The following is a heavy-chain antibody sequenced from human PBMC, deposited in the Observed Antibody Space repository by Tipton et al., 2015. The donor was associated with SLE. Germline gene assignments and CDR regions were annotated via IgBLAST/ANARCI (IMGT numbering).Heavy chain of an antibody. D-gene: IGHD2-21*01. CDR1: GGSSSGYY. V-gene: IGHV4-34*01. Sequence: TLSLTCAVYGGSSSGYYWTWIRQPPGKGLEWIGEINHGGSTNYNPSLKSRVTISEDTSKNQFSLKLTSVTAADTAIYYCVRGHPHIVVLIGGGWFDPWGQGTLVTVSS. J-gene: IGHJ5*02. CDR2: INHGGST. CDR3: VRGHPHIVVLIGGGWFDP.